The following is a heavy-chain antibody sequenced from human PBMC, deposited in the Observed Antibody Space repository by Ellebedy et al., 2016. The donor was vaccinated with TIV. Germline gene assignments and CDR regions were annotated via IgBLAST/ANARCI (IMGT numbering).Heavy chain of an antibody. CDR3: ARHRTSGYSGHDGDWVDP. CDR2: IYPDDSDT. CDR1: GYSFTKYW. V-gene: IGHV5-51*01. D-gene: IGHD5-12*01. Sequence: GESLKISCKGLGYSFTKYWIGWVRQMPGKGLEWMGIIYPDDSDTRYSPSFQGQVSISADKSTSTAYLQWSSLKASDSAMYYCARHRTSGYSGHDGDWVDPWGQGTLVTVSS. J-gene: IGHJ5*02.